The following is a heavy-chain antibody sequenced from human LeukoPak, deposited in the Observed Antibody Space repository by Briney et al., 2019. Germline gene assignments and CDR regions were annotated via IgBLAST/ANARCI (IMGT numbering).Heavy chain of an antibody. V-gene: IGHV3-23*01. Sequence: PGGSLRLSCAASGFTFSSYAMSWVRQAPGKGLEWVSAISGSGGNTYYADSVKGRFTISRDNAKNSLYLQMNSLRAEDTAVYYCARDRATGEHDYWGQGTLVTVSS. CDR1: GFTFSSYA. CDR2: ISGSGGNT. D-gene: IGHD1-1*01. J-gene: IGHJ4*02. CDR3: ARDRATGEHDY.